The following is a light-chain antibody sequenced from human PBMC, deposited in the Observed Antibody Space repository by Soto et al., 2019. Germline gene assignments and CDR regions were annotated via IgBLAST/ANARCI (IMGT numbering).Light chain of an antibody. CDR3: QQYNAWPPLIT. V-gene: IGKV3-15*01. J-gene: IGKJ3*01. Sequence: VLTQSPATLSLSPGERATLSCRASQNVRNSLAWFQQRPGQAPRLLIYGASTRATGVPARFSGGGSGTEFTLTISGLRSEDSATYYCQQYNAWPPLITFGPGTKGDLK. CDR2: GAS. CDR1: QNVRNS.